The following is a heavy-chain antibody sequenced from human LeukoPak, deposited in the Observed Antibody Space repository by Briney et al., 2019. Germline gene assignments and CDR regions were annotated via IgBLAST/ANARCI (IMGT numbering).Heavy chain of an antibody. Sequence: GGSLRLSCAASGFTFSSYWMHWVRQAPGKGLVWVSRINSDGSSTSYADSVKGRFTISRDNAKNTLYLQMNSLRAEDTAVYYCAKSTIAALGTHPINYWGQGTLVTVSS. CDR1: GFTFSSYW. CDR3: AKSTIAALGTHPINY. CDR2: INSDGSST. D-gene: IGHD6-6*01. J-gene: IGHJ4*02. V-gene: IGHV3-74*01.